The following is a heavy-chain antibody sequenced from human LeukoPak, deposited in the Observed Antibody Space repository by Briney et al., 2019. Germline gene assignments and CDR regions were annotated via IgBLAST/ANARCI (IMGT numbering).Heavy chain of an antibody. CDR2: IKLDGSEE. V-gene: IGHV3-7*01. J-gene: IGHJ6*02. CDR1: GFTFGKYW. D-gene: IGHD3-10*01. CDR3: ARIMVRGVIGYYYGMDV. Sequence: GGSLRLSCVASGFTFGKYWMSWVRQAPGKGLEWVANIKLDGSEENYVDSVKGRFTISRDNTKNSLYLQMNSLRAEDTAVYYCARIMVRGVIGYYYGMDVWGQGTTVTVSS.